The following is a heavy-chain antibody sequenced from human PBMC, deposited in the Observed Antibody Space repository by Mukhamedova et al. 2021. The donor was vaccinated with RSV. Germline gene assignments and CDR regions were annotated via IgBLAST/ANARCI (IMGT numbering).Heavy chain of an antibody. J-gene: IGHJ4*02. CDR2: VSVYDGNA. CDR1: SSG. CDR3: ARGIIMVRGAPAGF. D-gene: IGHD3-10*01. V-gene: IGHV1-18*01. Sequence: SSGITWVRQAPGHGLEWMGWVSVYDGNADYAQKFQDRVTMTTDTSTSTAYMELRSLRSDDTAVYYCARGIIMVRGAPAGFWGQGTLVTVSS.